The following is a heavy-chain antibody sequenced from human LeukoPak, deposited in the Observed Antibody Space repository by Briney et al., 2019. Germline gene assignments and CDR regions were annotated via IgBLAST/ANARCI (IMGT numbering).Heavy chain of an antibody. CDR1: GGSISSNY. J-gene: IGHJ4*02. CDR2: IYTSGST. Sequence: SETLSLTCTVSGGSISSNYWSWIRQPPGKGLEWIGYIYTSGSTNYNPSLKSRVTISVDTSKNQFSLKLSSVTATDTAVYHCARHGFRSGSYYFDYWGQGTLVTVSS. D-gene: IGHD1-26*01. V-gene: IGHV4-4*09. CDR3: ARHGFRSGSYYFDY.